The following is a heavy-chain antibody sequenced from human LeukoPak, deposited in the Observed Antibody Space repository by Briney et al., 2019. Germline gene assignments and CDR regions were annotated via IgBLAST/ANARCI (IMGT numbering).Heavy chain of an antibody. Sequence: ASVKVSCKASGYTFTSYYMHLVRQAPGQGLEWLGIINPSGGITTYAQKFQGRVTVTMDTSTSTVYMELSSLRSEDTAVYYCARGDRLPGYSAPVGDYWGQGTLVTVSS. CDR1: GYTFTSYY. V-gene: IGHV1-46*01. J-gene: IGHJ4*02. CDR2: INPSGGIT. CDR3: ARGDRLPGYSAPVGDY. D-gene: IGHD3-9*01.